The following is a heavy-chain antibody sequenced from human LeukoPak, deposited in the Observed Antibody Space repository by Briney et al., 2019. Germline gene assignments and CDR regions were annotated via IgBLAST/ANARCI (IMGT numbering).Heavy chain of an antibody. CDR2: MNPNSGNT. J-gene: IGHJ6*03. V-gene: IGHV1-8*01. Sequence: ASVKVSCKASGYTFTSYDINWVRQATGQGLEWMGWMNPNSGNTGYAQKLQGRVTMTTDTSTSTAYMELRSLRSDDTAVYYCARAATVVTSSYYYYYYMDVWGKGTTVTISS. D-gene: IGHD4-23*01. CDR3: ARAATVVTSSYYYYYYMDV. CDR1: GYTFTSYD.